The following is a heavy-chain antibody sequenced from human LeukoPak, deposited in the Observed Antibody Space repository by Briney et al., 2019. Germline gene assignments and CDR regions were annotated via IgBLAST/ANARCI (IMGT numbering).Heavy chain of an antibody. Sequence: GESLKISCKGSGYSFTSYWISWVRQMPGKGLEWMGRIDPSDSYTSYSPSFQGHVTISADKSISTAYLQWSSLKASDTAMYYCARQNRAEHVRGLFADIVVVPETHFDYWGQGTLVTVSS. J-gene: IGHJ4*02. D-gene: IGHD2-2*01. CDR3: ARQNRAEHVRGLFADIVVVPETHFDY. V-gene: IGHV5-10-1*01. CDR2: IDPSDSYT. CDR1: GYSFTSYW.